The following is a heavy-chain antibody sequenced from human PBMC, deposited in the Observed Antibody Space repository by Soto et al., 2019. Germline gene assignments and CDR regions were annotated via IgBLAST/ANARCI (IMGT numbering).Heavy chain of an antibody. D-gene: IGHD6-19*01. CDR3: AKLGNQWLVRAYSPDESYMDY. CDR1: GFTFSSYA. CDR2: ISGSGGST. V-gene: IGHV3-23*01. J-gene: IGHJ4*02. Sequence: GGSLRLSCAASGFTFSSYAMSWVRQAPGKGLEWVSAISGSGGSTYYADSVKGRFTISRDNSKNTLYLQMNSLRAEDTAVYYCAKLGNQWLVRAYSPDESYMDYWGQGTLVTVSS.